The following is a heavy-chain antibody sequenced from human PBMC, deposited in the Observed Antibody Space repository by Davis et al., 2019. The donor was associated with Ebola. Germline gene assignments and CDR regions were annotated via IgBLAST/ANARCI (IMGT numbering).Heavy chain of an antibody. D-gene: IGHD6-19*01. CDR2: ISAYNGNT. CDR3: ARATFGYNSGWYADY. Sequence: AASVKVSCKASGYTFTSYGISWVRQAPGQGLEWMGWISAYNGNTKYAQKFQGRVTMTTDTSTGTAYMELRSLRSDDTAFYYCARATFGYNSGWYADYWGQGTLVTVSS. J-gene: IGHJ4*02. V-gene: IGHV1-18*01. CDR1: GYTFTSYG.